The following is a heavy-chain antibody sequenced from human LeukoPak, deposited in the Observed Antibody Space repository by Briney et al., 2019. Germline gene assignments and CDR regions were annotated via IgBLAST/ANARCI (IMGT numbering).Heavy chain of an antibody. Sequence: ASVTVSCKASGYIFIVHYIHWVRQAPGQGLEWMGWISPNSGGTNYAQTFQGRVTMTRDTSMSTVYMELSSLRSDDTAVYYCARDHSVATIGRGYDYYMDVGGKATTATVSS. J-gene: IGHJ6*03. CDR2: ISPNSGGT. D-gene: IGHD5-12*01. CDR1: GYIFIVHY. V-gene: IGHV1-2*02. CDR3: ARDHSVATIGRGYDYYMDV.